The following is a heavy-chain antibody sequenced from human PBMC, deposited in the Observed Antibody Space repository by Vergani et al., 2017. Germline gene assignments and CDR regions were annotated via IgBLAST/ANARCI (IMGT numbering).Heavy chain of an antibody. V-gene: IGHV3-33*01. D-gene: IGHD2-21*01. J-gene: IGHJ6*03. Sequence: QVQLVESGGGVVQPGRSLRLSCAASGFTFRSYGMHWVRQAPGKGLEWVAVIWYDGSNKYYADSVKGRFTISRDNSKNTLYLQMNSLRAEDTAVYYCARECECGGDCYRLTPLYYYYYMDVWGKGTTVTVSS. CDR1: GFTFRSYG. CDR2: IWYDGSNK. CDR3: ARECECGGDCYRLTPLYYYYYMDV.